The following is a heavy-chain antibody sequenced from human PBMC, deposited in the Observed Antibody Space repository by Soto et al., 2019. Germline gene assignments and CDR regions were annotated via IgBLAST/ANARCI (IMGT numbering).Heavy chain of an antibody. Sequence: GGSLRLSCAASGFTFSSYGMHWVRQAPGKGLEWVAVISYDGSNKYYADSVKGRFAISRDNSKNTLYLQMNSLRAEDTAVYYCAKDNPPVGYRSGGSCYHYTYYYYYGMDVWGQGTTVTVSS. D-gene: IGHD2-15*01. J-gene: IGHJ6*02. CDR3: AKDNPPVGYRSGGSCYHYTYYYYYGMDV. CDR1: GFTFSSYG. CDR2: ISYDGSNK. V-gene: IGHV3-30*18.